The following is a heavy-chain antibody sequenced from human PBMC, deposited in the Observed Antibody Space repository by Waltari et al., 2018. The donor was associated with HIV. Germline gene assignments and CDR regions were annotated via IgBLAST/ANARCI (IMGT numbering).Heavy chain of an antibody. Sequence: QAQLVESGGGVVQPGRSLRLSCEASGFAFSTYGMYWVRQGAGKGLEWVAVRGYDGSKKDYGGSVKGRFTISRDNSKNTVYLQRTRLRADDTGIYYCAGGRTAFGVVTGAPLGVDVWGQGTTVTVSS. D-gene: IGHD3-3*01. CDR3: AGGRTAFGVVTGAPLGVDV. CDR2: RGYDGSKK. V-gene: IGHV3-33*01. CDR1: GFAFSTYG. J-gene: IGHJ6*02.